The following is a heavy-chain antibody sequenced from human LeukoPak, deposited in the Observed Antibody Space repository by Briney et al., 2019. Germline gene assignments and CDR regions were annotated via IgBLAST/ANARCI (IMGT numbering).Heavy chain of an antibody. Sequence: GGSLRLSCAASGFTFSSYSMNWVRQAPGKGLEWVSSISSSSSYIYYADSVKGRFTISRDNAKNSLYLQMNSLRAEDTAVYYCARRVDYGGNSGDYWGQGTLVTVSS. CDR3: ARRVDYGGNSGDY. CDR1: GFTFSSYS. CDR2: ISSSSSYI. V-gene: IGHV3-21*01. D-gene: IGHD4-23*01. J-gene: IGHJ4*02.